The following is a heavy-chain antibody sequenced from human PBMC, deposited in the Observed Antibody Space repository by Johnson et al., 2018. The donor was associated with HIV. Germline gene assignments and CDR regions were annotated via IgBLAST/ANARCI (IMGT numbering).Heavy chain of an antibody. CDR3: AKTITMIGRFDAFDI. V-gene: IGHV3-9*01. CDR2: ISWNSGSI. CDR1: GFTFDDYA. Sequence: VQLVESGGGLVQPGRSLRLSCAASGFTFDDYAMHWVRQAPGKGLEWVSGISWNSGSIGYADSVKGRFPISRDNSKNTLYLQMNSLRAEDTAVYYCAKTITMIGRFDAFDIWGQGTMVTVSS. D-gene: IGHD3-22*01. J-gene: IGHJ3*02.